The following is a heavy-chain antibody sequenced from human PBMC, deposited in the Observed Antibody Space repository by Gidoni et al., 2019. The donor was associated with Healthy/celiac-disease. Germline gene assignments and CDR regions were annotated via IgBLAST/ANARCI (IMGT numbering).Heavy chain of an antibody. D-gene: IGHD2-15*01. CDR3: AKVAIPNPYCSGGSCWFYFDY. V-gene: IGHV3-9*01. Sequence: EVQLVESGGGLVQPGRSLRLSCASSGFTFDVYALYWFRQAPGKGLEWVSGISWNSGSIGYADSVKGRFTISRDNAKNSLYLQMNSLRAEDTALYYCAKVAIPNPYCSGGSCWFYFDYWGQGTLVTVSS. J-gene: IGHJ4*02. CDR2: ISWNSGSI. CDR1: GFTFDVYA.